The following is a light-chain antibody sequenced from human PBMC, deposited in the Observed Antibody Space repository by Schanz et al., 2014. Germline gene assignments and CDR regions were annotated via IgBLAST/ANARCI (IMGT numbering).Light chain of an antibody. J-gene: IGKJ4*01. Sequence: EIVLTQSSGTLSLSPGERATLSCRASQSVASNFLAWYQQRPGQAPRLLIYAASTRATGIPARFSGSGSGTEFTLTISSLQSEDFAVYYCQQRSKWPLSFGGGTKVEIK. CDR1: QSVASNF. V-gene: IGKV3-15*01. CDR3: QQRSKWPLS. CDR2: AAS.